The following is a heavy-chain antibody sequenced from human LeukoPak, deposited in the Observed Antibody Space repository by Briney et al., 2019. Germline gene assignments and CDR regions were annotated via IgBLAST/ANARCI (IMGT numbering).Heavy chain of an antibody. Sequence: PSQTLSLTCAVSGGSFSGYYWSWIRQPPGKGLEWIGEINHSGSTNYNPSLKSRVTISVDTSKNQFSLKLSSVTAADTAVYYCARGDPLSAHDDGDYQLGGAFDIWGQGTMVTVSS. D-gene: IGHD4-17*01. CDR1: GGSFSGYY. V-gene: IGHV4-34*01. J-gene: IGHJ3*02. CDR3: ARGDPLSAHDDGDYQLGGAFDI. CDR2: INHSGST.